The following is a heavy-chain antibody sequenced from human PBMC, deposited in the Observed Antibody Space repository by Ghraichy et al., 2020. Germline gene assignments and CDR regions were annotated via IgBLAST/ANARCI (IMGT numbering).Heavy chain of an antibody. J-gene: IGHJ3*02. CDR1: GFTFSSYA. CDR3: AKEKDDSSGYYPDAFDI. V-gene: IGHV3-23*01. D-gene: IGHD3-22*01. CDR2: ISGSGGST. Sequence: GESLNISCAASGFTFSSYAMSWVRQAPGKGLEWVSAISGSGGSTYYADSVKGRFTISRDNSKNTLYLQMNSLRAEDTAVYYCAKEKDDSSGYYPDAFDIWGQGTMVTVSS.